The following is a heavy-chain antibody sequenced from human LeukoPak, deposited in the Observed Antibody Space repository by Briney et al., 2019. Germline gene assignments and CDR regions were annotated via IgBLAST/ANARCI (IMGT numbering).Heavy chain of an antibody. V-gene: IGHV5-51*01. Sequence: GESLKISCKGSGYSFTSYWIGWVRQMPGKGLEWMGIIYPGDSDTRYSPSFQGQVIISADKSISTAYLQWSSLKASDAAMYYCARSATVTTIDYWGQGTLVTVSS. CDR2: IYPGDSDT. CDR3: ARSATVTTIDY. J-gene: IGHJ4*02. CDR1: GYSFTSYW. D-gene: IGHD4-17*01.